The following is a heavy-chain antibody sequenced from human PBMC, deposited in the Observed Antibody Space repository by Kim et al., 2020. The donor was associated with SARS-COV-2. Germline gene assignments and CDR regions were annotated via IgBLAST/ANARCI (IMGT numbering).Heavy chain of an antibody. CDR1: GGSFSGYY. CDR2: INHSGST. Sequence: SETLSLTCAVYGGSFSGYYWSWIRQPPGKGLEWIGEINHSGSTNYNPSLKSRVTISVDTSKNQFSLKLSSVTAADTAVYYCARGRGVGANRYYYYGMDVWGQGTTVTVSS. D-gene: IGHD1-26*01. V-gene: IGHV4-34*01. J-gene: IGHJ6*02. CDR3: ARGRGVGANRYYYYGMDV.